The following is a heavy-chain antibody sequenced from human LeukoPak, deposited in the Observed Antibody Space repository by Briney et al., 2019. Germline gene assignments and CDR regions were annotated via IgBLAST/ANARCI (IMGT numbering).Heavy chain of an antibody. CDR3: ATSPLLVLQPFDY. CDR2: VDPEDGET. D-gene: IGHD6-6*01. J-gene: IGHJ4*02. V-gene: IGHV1-69-2*01. CDR1: GYTFTDYY. Sequence: ASVKVSCKASGYTFTDYYMHWVQQAPGKGLEWMGRVDPEDGETIYAEKFQGRVTITADTSTDTAYMELSSLRSEDTAVYYCATSPLLVLQPFDYWGQGTLVTVSS.